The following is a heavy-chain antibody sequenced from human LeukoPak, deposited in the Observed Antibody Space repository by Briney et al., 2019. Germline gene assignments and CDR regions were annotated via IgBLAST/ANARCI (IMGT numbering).Heavy chain of an antibody. CDR1: GGSISSYY. CDR3: ARDPSPFYSGSYLGFDP. V-gene: IGHV4-59*01. CDR2: IHFSGST. D-gene: IGHD1-26*01. Sequence: SETLSLTCTVSGGSISSYYWSWIRQPPGKGLEWIGYIHFSGSTSYNPSLKSRVTISVDTSKNHFSLKLSSVTAADTAVYYCARDPSPFYSGSYLGFDPWGQGTLVTVSS. J-gene: IGHJ5*02.